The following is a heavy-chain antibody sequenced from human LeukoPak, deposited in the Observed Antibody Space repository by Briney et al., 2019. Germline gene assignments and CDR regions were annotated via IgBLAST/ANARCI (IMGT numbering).Heavy chain of an antibody. J-gene: IGHJ5*02. CDR3: ARGDPHADL. CDR2: ITISGQTK. V-gene: IGHV3-48*03. CDR1: GFAFSTYE. Sequence: PGGSLRLSCAASGFAFSTYEMSRVRQAPGKGLEWIADITISGQTKNYADSVKGRFTISRDNAMSSLYLQMNSLRVEVTGVFYCARGDPHADLWGQGTLVTVSS.